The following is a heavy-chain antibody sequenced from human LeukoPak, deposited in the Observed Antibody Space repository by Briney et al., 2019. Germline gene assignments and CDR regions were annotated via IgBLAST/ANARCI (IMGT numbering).Heavy chain of an antibody. CDR3: ARGGTTVTARDYFDY. J-gene: IGHJ4*02. V-gene: IGHV3-7*01. CDR1: GFTYSTYW. CDR2: IKQDGSEK. D-gene: IGHD4-11*01. Sequence: GGSLRLSCAASGFTYSTYWMSGVGQARGKGLEGVANIKQDGSEKNYVDSVLGRFTISRDNAENSLYLQMNSLRAEDTAVYYCARGGTTVTARDYFDYWGQGTLVTVSS.